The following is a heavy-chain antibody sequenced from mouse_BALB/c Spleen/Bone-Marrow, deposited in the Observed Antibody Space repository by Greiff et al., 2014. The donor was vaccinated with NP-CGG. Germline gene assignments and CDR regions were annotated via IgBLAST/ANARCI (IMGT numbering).Heavy chain of an antibody. V-gene: IGHV5-12-2*01. J-gene: IGHJ4*01. D-gene: IGHD2-14*01. CDR2: ISNGGGST. Sequence: EVQLVESGGGLVQPRGSLKLSCTASGFTFSSYSMSWVRQTPEKRLEWVAYISNGGGSTYYPDAVKGRFIISRDNAKNSLYLQMSSLKSEDTAMYYCTRHGEVRRFYYALDYWGQGTSVTVSS. CDR3: TRHGEVRRFYYALDY. CDR1: GFTFSSYS.